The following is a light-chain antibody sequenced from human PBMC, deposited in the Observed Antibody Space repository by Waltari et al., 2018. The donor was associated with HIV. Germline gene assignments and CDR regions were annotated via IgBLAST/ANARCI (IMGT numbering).Light chain of an antibody. CDR3: QVWDSGSEPPVL. J-gene: IGLJ3*02. V-gene: IGLV3-21*02. Sequence: SYVLTQPPSVSVAPGQTARITCGGNNNRTKSVHWYQQKPGQAPVLVVFDDVDRPSGIPERFSGSNSGNMATLTISRVEAGDEADYYCQVWDSGSEPPVLFGGGTKLTVL. CDR1: NNRTKS. CDR2: DDV.